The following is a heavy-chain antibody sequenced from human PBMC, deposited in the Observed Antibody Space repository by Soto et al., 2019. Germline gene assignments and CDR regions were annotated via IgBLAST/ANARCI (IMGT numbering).Heavy chain of an antibody. J-gene: IGHJ6*02. CDR2: INSDGTTT. D-gene: IGHD2-15*01. CDR1: GLTFRGYW. V-gene: IGHV3-74*01. Sequence: GGSLRLSCGGSGLTFRGYWMHWVRQSPGKGLVWVSRINSDGTTTAYADSVKGRFTISRDNSKNTLFLQMTSLRADDTAVYYCTHCRGESCHGGYFGMDVWGQGTTVTVSS. CDR3: THCRGESCHGGYFGMDV.